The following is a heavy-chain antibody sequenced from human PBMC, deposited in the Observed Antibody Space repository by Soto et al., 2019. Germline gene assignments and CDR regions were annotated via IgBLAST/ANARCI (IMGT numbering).Heavy chain of an antibody. V-gene: IGHV4-34*01. CDR1: GGSFSGYY. CDR2: INHSGST. J-gene: IGHJ4*02. D-gene: IGHD1-7*01. CDR3: ARVETGTQFDY. Sequence: ASETLSLTCAVYGGSFSGYYWSWIRQPPGKGLEWIGEINHSGSTNYNPSLKSRVTISVDTSKNQFSLKLSSVTAADTAVYYCARVETGTQFDYWGQGTLVTVSS.